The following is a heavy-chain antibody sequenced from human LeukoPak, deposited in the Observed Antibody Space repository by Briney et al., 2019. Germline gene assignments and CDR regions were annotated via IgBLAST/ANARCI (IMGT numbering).Heavy chain of an antibody. CDR1: GFTFSSYS. D-gene: IGHD2-2*01. J-gene: IGHJ5*02. V-gene: IGHV3-21*01. CDR2: ISSSSSYI. Sequence: GGSLRLSCAASGFTFSSYSMNWVRQAPGKGLEWVSSISSSSSYIYYADSVKGRFTISRDNAKNSLYLQMNSLRAEDTAVYYCARDREHCSSTSCYFGRFDPSGQGTLVTVSS. CDR3: ARDREHCSSTSCYFGRFDP.